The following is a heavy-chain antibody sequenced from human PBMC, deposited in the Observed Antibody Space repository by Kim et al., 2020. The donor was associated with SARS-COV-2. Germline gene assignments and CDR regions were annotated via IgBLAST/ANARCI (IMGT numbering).Heavy chain of an antibody. CDR1: GFTFRSYA. CDR2: ISGSGAGT. D-gene: IGHD5-18*01. V-gene: IGHV3-23*01. CDR3: AKGEGYRHGYSFDY. Sequence: GGSLRLSCAASGFTFRSYAMTWVRQAPGKGLEWVSDISGSGAGTYYADSVKGRFTISRDNSKNTVSLQMNSLRVEDTAAYYCAKGEGYRHGYSFDYWGQGTLVTVSS. J-gene: IGHJ4*02.